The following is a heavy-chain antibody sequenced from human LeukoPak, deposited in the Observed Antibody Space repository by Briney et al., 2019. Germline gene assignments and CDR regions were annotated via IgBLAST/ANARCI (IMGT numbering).Heavy chain of an antibody. D-gene: IGHD1-26*01. V-gene: IGHV4-39*01. CDR1: GGSISSYY. CDR2: IYYSGST. J-gene: IGHJ5*02. Sequence: SETLSLTCTVSGGSISSYYWGWIRQPPGKGLEWIGSIYYSGSTYYNPSLKSRVTISVDTSKNQFSLKLSFVTAADTAVYYCVRLPGATRYNWFDPWGQGTLVTVSS. CDR3: VRLPGATRYNWFDP.